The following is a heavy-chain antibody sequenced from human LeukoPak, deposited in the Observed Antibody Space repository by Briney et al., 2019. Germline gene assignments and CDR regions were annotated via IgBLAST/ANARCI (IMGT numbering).Heavy chain of an antibody. D-gene: IGHD4-23*01. CDR1: GDSISSGDSY. Sequence: PSKTLSLTCTVSGDSISSGDSYCSRIRQQPGKGLEWISYIYYTVSTYYNTYLKSRLTISVDTSKNQFSLNLSSVAAADTALYYCTRAPIAVVTPPLFFDSWGQGTLVTVNS. J-gene: IGHJ4*02. CDR3: TRAPIAVVTPPLFFDS. V-gene: IGHV4-31*03. CDR2: IYYTVST.